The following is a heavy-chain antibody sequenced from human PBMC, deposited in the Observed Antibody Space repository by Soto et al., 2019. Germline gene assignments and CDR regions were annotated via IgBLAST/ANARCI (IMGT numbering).Heavy chain of an antibody. J-gene: IGHJ4*02. CDR2: ISPNNGDT. V-gene: IGHV1-18*01. CDR1: GYSFSNYE. CDR3: ARRQGTINSFGVVTEEEY. Sequence: QVQLVQSGAEMKKPGASVKVSCKASGYSFSNYEISGVRQAPGQGLEWMGWISPNNGDTNYAQKFQGRVTMTTDTSTSTAYMEMRGLKSDDTATYYCARRQGTINSFGVVTEEEYWGQGTMVTVSS. D-gene: IGHD3-3*01.